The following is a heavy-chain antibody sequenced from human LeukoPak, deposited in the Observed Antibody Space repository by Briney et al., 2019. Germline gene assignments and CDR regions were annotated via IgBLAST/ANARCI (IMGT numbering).Heavy chain of an antibody. Sequence: GGSLRLSCAASGFTFSSYAMHWVRQAPGKGLEWVAVISYDGSNKYYADSVKGRFTISRDNSKNTLYLQMNSLRAEDTAVYYCAREADVVVVAATLSMWGQGTLVTVSS. V-gene: IGHV3-30*04. J-gene: IGHJ4*02. D-gene: IGHD2-15*01. CDR2: ISYDGSNK. CDR1: GFTFSSYA. CDR3: AREADVVVVAATLSM.